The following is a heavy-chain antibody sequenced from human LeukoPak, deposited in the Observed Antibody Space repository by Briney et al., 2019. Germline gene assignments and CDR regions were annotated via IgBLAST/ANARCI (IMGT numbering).Heavy chain of an antibody. D-gene: IGHD6-19*01. CDR3: AKDRYSSGWNA. CDR1: GFTFSSYA. Sequence: GGSLRLSCAASGFTFSSYAMSWVRQAPGKGLEGVSAISGSGGSTYYADSVKGRFTISRDNSKNTLYLQMNSLRAEDTAVYYCAKDRYSSGWNAWGQGTLVTVSS. CDR2: ISGSGGST. J-gene: IGHJ5*02. V-gene: IGHV3-23*01.